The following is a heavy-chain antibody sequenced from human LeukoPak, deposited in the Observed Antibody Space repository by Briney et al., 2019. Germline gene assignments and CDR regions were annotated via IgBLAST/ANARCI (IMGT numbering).Heavy chain of an antibody. CDR3: AKASYGDYVPLLDY. Sequence: GRSLRLSCAASGFTFDDYAMHWVRQAPGKGLEWVSGISWNSGSIGYADSVKGRFTISRDNAKNSLYLQMNSLRAEDTALYYCAKASYGDYVPLLDYWGQGTLVTVSS. CDR2: ISWNSGSI. J-gene: IGHJ4*02. V-gene: IGHV3-9*01. CDR1: GFTFDDYA. D-gene: IGHD4-17*01.